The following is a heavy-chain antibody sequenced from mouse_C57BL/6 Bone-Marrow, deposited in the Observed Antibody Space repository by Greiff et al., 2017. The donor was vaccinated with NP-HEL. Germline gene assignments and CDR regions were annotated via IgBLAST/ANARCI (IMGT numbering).Heavy chain of an antibody. CDR3: VRDYYGSSRYYAMDY. J-gene: IGHJ4*01. CDR1: GFTFNTYA. CDR2: IRSKSSNYAT. Sequence: EVKLVESGGGLVQPKGSLKLSCAASGFTFNTYAMHWVRQAPGKGLEWVARIRSKSSNYATYSADSVKDRYTISRDDSKRMLYMQMNNLKAEDTAMYYCVRDYYGSSRYYAMDYWGQGTSVTVSS. V-gene: IGHV10-3*01. D-gene: IGHD1-1*01.